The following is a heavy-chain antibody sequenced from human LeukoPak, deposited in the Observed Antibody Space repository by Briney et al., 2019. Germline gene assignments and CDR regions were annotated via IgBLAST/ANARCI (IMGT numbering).Heavy chain of an antibody. CDR1: GYSFTDYY. D-gene: IGHD2-21*01. CDR2: INPNSGGT. V-gene: IGHV1-2*02. J-gene: IGHJ5*02. CDR3: ARADRLHGGPYLIGP. Sequence: ASVKVSCKTSGYSFTDYYMHWVRQAPGQGLEWMGWINPNSGGTSSAQKFQGRVTMTRDTSITTVYMELSWLTSDDTAIYYCARADRLHGGPYLIGPWGQGTLVTVSS.